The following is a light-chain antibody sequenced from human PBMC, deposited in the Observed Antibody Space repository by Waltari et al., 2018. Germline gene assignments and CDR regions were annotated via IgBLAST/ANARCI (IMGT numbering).Light chain of an antibody. CDR3: HQYDTSPQT. J-gene: IGKJ1*01. V-gene: IGKV3-20*01. Sequence: EVVLTQYPGTLSFSPGERATLSCRASQNIRGAYLAWYQQRPGQAPRLLIYDSFIRATGIPDRFSGSGSGADFTLTISSLAPEDSAVYFCHQYDTSPQTFGQGTKVSIK. CDR2: DSF. CDR1: QNIRGAY.